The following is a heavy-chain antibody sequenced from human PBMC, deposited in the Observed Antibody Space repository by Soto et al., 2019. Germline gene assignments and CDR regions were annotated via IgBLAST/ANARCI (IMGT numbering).Heavy chain of an antibody. Sequence: ASVKVSCKASGYTFTSYYMHWVRQAPGQRLEWMGIINPSGGSTSYAQKFQGRVTMTRDTSTSKVYMELSSLRSEDTAVYYCARGGAADGVWDVILIGYGNAYGGQGTLVTVSS. CDR2: INPSGGST. V-gene: IGHV1-46*01. D-gene: IGHD3-9*01. CDR3: ARGGAADGVWDVILIGYGNAY. J-gene: IGHJ4*02. CDR1: GYTFTSYY.